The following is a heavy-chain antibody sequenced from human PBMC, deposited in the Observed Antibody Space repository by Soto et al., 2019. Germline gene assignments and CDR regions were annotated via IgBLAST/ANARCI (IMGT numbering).Heavy chain of an antibody. D-gene: IGHD2-15*01. V-gene: IGHV4-4*02. CDR3: ARALYYGSGGSCYRHFDY. CDR1: GGSISSSNW. J-gene: IGHJ4*02. Sequence: QVQLQESGPGLVKPSGTLSLTCAVSGGSISSSNWWSWVRQPPGKGLEWIGEIYHSGSTNYNPSLKSRITISVDKSKNQFPLKLSSVTAAATAVYYCARALYYGSGGSCYRHFDYWGQGTLVTVSS. CDR2: IYHSGST.